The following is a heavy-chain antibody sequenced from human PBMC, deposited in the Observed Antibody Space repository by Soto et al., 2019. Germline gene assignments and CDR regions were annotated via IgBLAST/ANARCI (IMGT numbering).Heavy chain of an antibody. CDR2: IYLNDDK. J-gene: IGHJ3*01. V-gene: IGHV2-5*01. D-gene: IGHD6-6*01. CDR1: GFSLSTSGVG. CDR3: AHRGGREQLDAFDL. Sequence: SVPTLVNPTQTLTLTCSFSGFSLSTSGVGVGWIRQPPGKALEWLALIYLNDDKRYSPSLKSRLTITKDTSKNQVVLTMTNMDPVDTATYYCAHRGGREQLDAFDLWGQGTMVTVSS.